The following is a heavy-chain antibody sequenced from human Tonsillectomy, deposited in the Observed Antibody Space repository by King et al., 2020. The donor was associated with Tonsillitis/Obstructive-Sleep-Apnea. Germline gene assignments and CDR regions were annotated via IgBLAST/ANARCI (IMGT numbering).Heavy chain of an antibody. CDR2: ISGSGGST. V-gene: IGHV3-23*04. J-gene: IGHJ4*02. D-gene: IGHD3-3*01. Sequence: VQLVESGGGLVQPGGSLRLSCAASGFTFSSYALSWVRQAPGKGLEWVSGISGSGGSTYYADSVKGRFTISRDNSKNTLYLQMNSLRAEDTAVYYCAKDQDYYDFWSGDDYWGQGTLVTVSS. CDR1: GFTFSSYA. CDR3: AKDQDYYDFWSGDDY.